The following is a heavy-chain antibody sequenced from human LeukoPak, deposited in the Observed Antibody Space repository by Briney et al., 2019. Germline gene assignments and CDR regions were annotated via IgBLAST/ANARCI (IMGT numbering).Heavy chain of an antibody. D-gene: IGHD1-26*01. CDR1: GFSFSDYC. J-gene: IGHJ4*02. CDR2: ISNSGSNSNSNI. Sequence: GGSLRLSCAASGFSFSDYCMNWVRQAPGKGLEWVSSISNSGSNSNSNIYYSDSLKGRFTISRDNAKNSLYLQINSLRVEDTAVYYCARDGKRRTPGDYWGQGTLVTVSS. V-gene: IGHV3-69-1*01. CDR3: ARDGKRRTPGDY.